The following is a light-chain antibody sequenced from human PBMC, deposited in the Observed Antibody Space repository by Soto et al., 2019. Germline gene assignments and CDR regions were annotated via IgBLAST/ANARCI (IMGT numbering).Light chain of an antibody. J-gene: IGKJ1*01. CDR1: QSVGSS. CDR3: QQYNNWPRT. Sequence: EIVLTQSPVTLSFSPGERAIFSCMASQSVGSSLAWYQQKLGQAPRLLIYGASTRATGIPARFSGSGSGTEFTLTISSLQSEDFAVYYCQQYNNWPRTFGQGTKVDIK. V-gene: IGKV3-15*01. CDR2: GAS.